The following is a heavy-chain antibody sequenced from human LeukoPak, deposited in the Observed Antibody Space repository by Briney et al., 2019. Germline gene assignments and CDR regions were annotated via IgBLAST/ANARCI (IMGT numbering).Heavy chain of an antibody. V-gene: IGHV1-69*13. CDR3: AMSYYDILTGF. J-gene: IGHJ4*02. D-gene: IGHD3-9*01. CDR1: GGTFSSYA. CDR2: IIPIFGTA. Sequence: SVKVSCKASGGTFSSYAISWVRQAPGQGLEWMGGIIPIFGTANYAQKFQDRVTITADESTSTAYMELSSLRSEDTAVYYRAMSYYDILTGFWGQGTLVTVSS.